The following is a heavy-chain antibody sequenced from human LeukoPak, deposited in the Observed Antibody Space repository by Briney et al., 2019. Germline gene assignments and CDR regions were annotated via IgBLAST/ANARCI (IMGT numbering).Heavy chain of an antibody. CDR3: ATDQRYAFDY. CDR2: IRTTAEGAKYA. V-gene: IGHV3-48*02. Sequence: GGSLRLSCATSGFSFTDYPMNWVRQAPGKGLEWVSNIRTTAEGAKYAYYADSVKGRDTISRHDGKNTLYLHMNSLRDDDTAVYYCATDQRYAFDYWGQGILVTVSS. J-gene: IGHJ4*02. CDR1: GFSFTDYP. D-gene: IGHD3-9*01.